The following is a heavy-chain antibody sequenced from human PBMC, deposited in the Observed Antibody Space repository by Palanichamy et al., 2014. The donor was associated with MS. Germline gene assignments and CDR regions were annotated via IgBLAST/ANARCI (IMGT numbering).Heavy chain of an antibody. V-gene: IGHV3-53*01. J-gene: IGHJ6*02. Sequence: EVQVVESGGGLIQPGGSLRLSCAASGLSVSSQYMSWARQAPGKELEWVSVIYSGGTTDYVESVKGRFTISRDNSKNTLYLQMSSLRAEDTAVYYCASGLEVRLGVPAGYHYYGLDVWGQGTTVTVSS. CDR1: GLSVSSQY. CDR2: IYSGGTT. D-gene: IGHD2-8*02. CDR3: ASGLEVRLGVPAGYHYYGLDV.